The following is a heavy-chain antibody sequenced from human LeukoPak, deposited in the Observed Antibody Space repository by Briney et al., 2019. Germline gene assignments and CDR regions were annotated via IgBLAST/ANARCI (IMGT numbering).Heavy chain of an antibody. CDR3: AKALVGQTSGY. J-gene: IGHJ4*02. CDR1: GFSFSGYG. CDR2: ISHDASDE. V-gene: IGHV3-30*18. D-gene: IGHD1-26*01. Sequence: GGSLRLSCTASGFSFSGYGMHWVRQAPGKGLEWLAVISHDASDEYYADSVKGRFTISRDNAKNMIYLQMISLRAEDTAVYYCAKALVGQTSGYWGQGTRVTVST.